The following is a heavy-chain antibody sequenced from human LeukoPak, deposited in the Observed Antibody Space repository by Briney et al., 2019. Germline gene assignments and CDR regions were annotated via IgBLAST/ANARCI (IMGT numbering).Heavy chain of an antibody. J-gene: IGHJ5*02. D-gene: IGHD5-12*01. Sequence: GGSLTLSCPASGFTFSSYGMSWVRQAPGKGLEWVSAISSSGGSTYYADSVLGRFTVFRDNSKNQLYLQMKSLRAEDTAVYYCAKDAKVATIFYRFDPWGQGTLVTVSS. CDR1: GFTFSSYG. CDR3: AKDAKVATIFYRFDP. CDR2: ISSSGGST. V-gene: IGHV3-23*01.